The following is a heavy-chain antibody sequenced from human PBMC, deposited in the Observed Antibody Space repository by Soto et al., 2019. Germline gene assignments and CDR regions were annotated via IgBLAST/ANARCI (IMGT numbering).Heavy chain of an antibody. V-gene: IGHV1-69*12. D-gene: IGHD3-3*02. CDR3: ARDKDRQQLGGNYYYILDV. CDR2: IMPIFATP. Sequence: QVQLMQSGAEVKKPGSSVKVSCKASGGTFSTSAISWVRQAPGEGLEWVGGIMPIFATPDYAQKFQGRVTISADESTATAYMELTSLTTDDTDVYYFARDKDRQQLGGNYYYILDVWGQGTAITVS. J-gene: IGHJ6*02. CDR1: GGTFSTSA.